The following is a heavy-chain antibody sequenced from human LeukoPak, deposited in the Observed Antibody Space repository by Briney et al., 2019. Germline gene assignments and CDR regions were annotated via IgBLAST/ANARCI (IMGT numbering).Heavy chain of an antibody. CDR1: GFTFDDYA. CDR2: ISWNSGSI. Sequence: GGSLRLSCAASGFTFDDYAMHWVRQAPGKGLEWVSGISWNSGSIGYADSVKGRFTISRDNAKNSLYLQMNSLRAEDTALYYCAKASGYYYDSSGSDYWGQGTLVTVSS. CDR3: AKASGYYYDSSGSDY. D-gene: IGHD3-22*01. V-gene: IGHV3-9*01. J-gene: IGHJ4*02.